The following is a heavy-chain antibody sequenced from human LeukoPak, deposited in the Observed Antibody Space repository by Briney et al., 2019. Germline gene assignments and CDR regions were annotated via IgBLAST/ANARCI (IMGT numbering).Heavy chain of an antibody. CDR3: ARGVKKMATRSGAAFDI. J-gene: IGHJ3*02. Sequence: GASVKVSCKASGYTFTSYAMHWVRQAPGQRLEWMGWINAGNGNTKYSQKFQGRVTITRDTSASIAYMELSSLRSEDTAVYYCARGVKKMATRSGAAFDIWGQGTMVTVSS. V-gene: IGHV1-3*01. D-gene: IGHD5-24*01. CDR2: INAGNGNT. CDR1: GYTFTSYA.